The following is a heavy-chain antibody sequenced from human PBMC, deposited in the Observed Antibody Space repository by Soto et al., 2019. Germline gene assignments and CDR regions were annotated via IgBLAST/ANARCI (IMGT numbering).Heavy chain of an antibody. Sequence: SQTLSLTCAISGDSVSSNSAAWNWIRQSPSRGLEWLGRTYYRSKWYNDYAVSVKSRITINPDTSKNQFSLQLNSVTPEDTAVYYCARAPGGTIFGVVIPYYFDYWGQGTLVTVSS. CDR3: ARAPGGTIFGVVIPYYFDY. J-gene: IGHJ4*02. D-gene: IGHD3-3*01. CDR1: GDSVSSNSAA. V-gene: IGHV6-1*01. CDR2: TYYRSKWYN.